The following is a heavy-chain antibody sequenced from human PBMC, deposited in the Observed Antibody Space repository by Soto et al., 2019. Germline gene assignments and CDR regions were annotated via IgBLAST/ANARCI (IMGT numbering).Heavy chain of an antibody. D-gene: IGHD6-6*01. CDR1: GASISSDDYY. V-gene: IGHV4-30-4*01. CDR2: IYHTGRT. Sequence: SLSLTCNVSGASISSDDYYWTWIRQPPGKGLEWIGYIYHTGRTSYNPALRSRLTISIDRSKNQFSLTLSSVSAADTALYYCARDQSSSPDFFDYWGQGTLVTVSS. J-gene: IGHJ4*02. CDR3: ARDQSSSPDFFDY.